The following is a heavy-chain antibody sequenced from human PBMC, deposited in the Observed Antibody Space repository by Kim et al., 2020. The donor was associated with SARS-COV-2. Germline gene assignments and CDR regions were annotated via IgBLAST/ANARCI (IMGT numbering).Heavy chain of an antibody. CDR3: ARDDPDCIVGNCYPSY. Sequence: SVIYSGGSTYYADSVTARFTISRDNSKTTLYLHMNSLRAEDTAVYYCARDDPDCIVGNCYPSYW. D-gene: IGHD2-15*01. V-gene: IGHV3-66*01. J-gene: IGHJ4*01. CDR2: IYSGGST.